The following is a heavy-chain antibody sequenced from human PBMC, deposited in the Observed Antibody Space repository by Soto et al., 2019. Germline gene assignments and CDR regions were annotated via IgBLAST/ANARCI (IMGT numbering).Heavy chain of an antibody. D-gene: IGHD2-15*01. CDR3: ARGKGCSGGSCYFDY. CDR1: GFTFSSYS. CDR2: ISSSSSYI. V-gene: IGHV3-21*01. Sequence: EVQLVESGGGLVKPGGSLGLSCAASGFTFSSYSMNWVRQAPGKGLEWVSSISSSSSYIYYADSVKGRFTISRDNAKNSLYLQMNSLRAEDTAVYYCARGKGCSGGSCYFDYWGQGTLVTVSS. J-gene: IGHJ4*02.